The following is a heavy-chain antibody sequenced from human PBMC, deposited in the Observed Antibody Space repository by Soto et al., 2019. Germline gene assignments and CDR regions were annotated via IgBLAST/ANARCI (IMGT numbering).Heavy chain of an antibody. CDR1: GFTFNAYA. D-gene: IGHD4-4*01. CDR3: ARVASDYINSVDH. Sequence: EVQLLESGGGLVQPGGSLRLSCAASGFTFNAYAMTWVRQAPAKGLEWVSAIGGSGGNRYYAASVKGRFTISRDNSKHTLDLQMSRLRVEDTAVYYCARVASDYINSVDHWGQGILVTVSS. J-gene: IGHJ4*02. V-gene: IGHV3-23*01. CDR2: IGGSGGNR.